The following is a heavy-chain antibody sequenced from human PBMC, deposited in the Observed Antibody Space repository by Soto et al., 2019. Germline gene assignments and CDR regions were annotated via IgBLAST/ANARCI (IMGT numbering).Heavy chain of an antibody. V-gene: IGHV3-74*01. D-gene: IGHD1-20*01. CDR2: INSDGSRT. Sequence: GGSLRLSCAASGFTLSTNWMHWVRQVTGKGLVWVSRINSDGSRTNYADSVKGRFTISRDNAKNTLYLQMNSLRAEDTAVYYCAREVTGNIYYGMDVWGQGTTVTVSS. CDR1: GFTLSTNW. J-gene: IGHJ6*02. CDR3: AREVTGNIYYGMDV.